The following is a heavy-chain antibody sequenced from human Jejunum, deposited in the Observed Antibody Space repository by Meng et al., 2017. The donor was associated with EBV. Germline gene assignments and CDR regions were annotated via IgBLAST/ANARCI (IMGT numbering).Heavy chain of an antibody. CDR1: GYSFTYYA. Sequence: VPCLPSGCEVKESRASVNTSSKSSGYSFTYYALHLLRQAPEQSPECRTWINPGTGGRQSSHKFQGTVTITSDTSASTVYMELSGLRAEDTAMYYCARGWGGRFNYWGQGTLVTVSS. V-gene: IGHV1-3*01. CDR3: ARGWGGRFNY. CDR2: INPGTGGR. D-gene: IGHD1-26*01. J-gene: IGHJ4*01.